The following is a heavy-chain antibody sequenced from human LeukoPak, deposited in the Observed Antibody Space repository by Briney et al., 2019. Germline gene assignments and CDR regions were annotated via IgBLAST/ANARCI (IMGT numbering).Heavy chain of an antibody. D-gene: IGHD4-11*01. V-gene: IGHV4-4*02. CDR3: AKETDYSHPNWFDP. J-gene: IGHJ5*02. CDR1: GSSLSSAYW. CDR2: VSYSGTT. Sequence: PSGTLSLTCAVSGSSLSSAYWWSWVRQSPGMGLERIGQVSYSGTTKYTASLRSRLFISVDRSKNQFSLEMNSMTAADTAVYFCAKETDYSHPNWFDPWGQGILVTVSS.